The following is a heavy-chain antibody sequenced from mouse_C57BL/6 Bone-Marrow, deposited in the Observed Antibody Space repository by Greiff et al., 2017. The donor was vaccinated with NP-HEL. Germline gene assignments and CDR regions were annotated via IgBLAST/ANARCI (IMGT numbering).Heavy chain of an antibody. J-gene: IGHJ3*01. D-gene: IGHD2-4*01. Sequence: VQLQQSGAELVRPGASVKLSCTASGFNIKDDYMHWVKQRPEQGLEWIGWIDPENGDTEYASKFQGKATITADTSSNTAYLQLSSLTSEDTAVYYCTRPYDYPWFAYWGQGTLVTVSA. CDR1: GFNIKDDY. V-gene: IGHV14-4*01. CDR3: TRPYDYPWFAY. CDR2: IDPENGDT.